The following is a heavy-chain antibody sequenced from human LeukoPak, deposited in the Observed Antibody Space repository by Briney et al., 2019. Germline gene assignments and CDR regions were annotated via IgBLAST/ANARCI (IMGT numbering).Heavy chain of an antibody. D-gene: IGHD6-19*01. CDR2: VSHEGSSK. CDR3: AKTTGGWPRFFDH. V-gene: IGHV3-30*18. Sequence: PGGSLRLSCAASGYPFSGSDIHWVRQAPGKGLEWVAFVSHEGSSKFYAESVKGRFGISRDNSKSTTYLQMNGLRADDTAVYYCAKTTGGWPRFFDHWAREPWSPSPQ. J-gene: IGHJ4*02. CDR1: GYPFSGSD.